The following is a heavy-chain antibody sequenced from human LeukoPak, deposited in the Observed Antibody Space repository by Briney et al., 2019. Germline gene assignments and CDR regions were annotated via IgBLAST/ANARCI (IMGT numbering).Heavy chain of an antibody. CDR3: ARISTSSYSDY. D-gene: IGHD2/OR15-2a*01. V-gene: IGHV3-23*01. J-gene: IGHJ4*02. Sequence: GGSLRLSCVVSGFTFSSYAMSWVRQAPGKGLEWVSSISAVGAGTYYGESVKGRFTISRDNSKSILYLQMSSLRAEDTAVYYCARISTSSYSDYWGQGSLVTVSS. CDR2: ISAVGAGT. CDR1: GFTFSSYA.